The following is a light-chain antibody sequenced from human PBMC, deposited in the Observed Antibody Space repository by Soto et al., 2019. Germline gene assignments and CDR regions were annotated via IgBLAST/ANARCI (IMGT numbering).Light chain of an antibody. J-gene: IGLJ1*01. CDR3: ASWDDSLSGSYV. CDR1: SSNIGSNY. V-gene: IGLV1-47*01. Sequence: QSVLTQPPSASGTPGQRVTISCSGSSSNIGSNYVYWYQQLPGTAPKLLMYRDVKRPSGVPDPFSGSKSGTSASLAISGLRSEDEADYYCASWDDSLSGSYVFGTGTKLTVL. CDR2: RDV.